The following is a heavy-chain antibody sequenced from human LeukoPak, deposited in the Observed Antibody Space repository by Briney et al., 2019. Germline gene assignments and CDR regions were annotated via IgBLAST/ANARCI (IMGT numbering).Heavy chain of an antibody. Sequence: GGSLRLSCAASGFTFSNAWINWVRQAPGKGLEWVGRIKRKSDGGTTDYAAPVKGRLTISRDDSKNTLYLEMNSLKTEDTAVYYCTTGEVWWKQDFWGQGTLVTVSS. CDR3: TTGEVWWKQDF. V-gene: IGHV3-15*01. CDR1: GFTFSNAW. CDR2: IKRKSDGGTT. D-gene: IGHD5-18*01. J-gene: IGHJ4*02.